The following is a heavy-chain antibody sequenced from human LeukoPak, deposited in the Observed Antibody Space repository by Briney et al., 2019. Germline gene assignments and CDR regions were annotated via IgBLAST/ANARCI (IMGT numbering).Heavy chain of an antibody. CDR1: GGSFSGYY. CDR2: INHSGST. J-gene: IGHJ4*02. D-gene: IGHD3-10*01. CDR3: ARARFYYGSGSYYNGYFDY. Sequence: PSETLSLTCAVYGGSFSGYYWSWIRQPPGKGLEWIGEINHSGSTNYNPYLKSRVTISVDTSKNQFSLKLSSVTAADTAVYYCARARFYYGSGSYYNGYFDYWGQGTLVTVSS. V-gene: IGHV4-34*01.